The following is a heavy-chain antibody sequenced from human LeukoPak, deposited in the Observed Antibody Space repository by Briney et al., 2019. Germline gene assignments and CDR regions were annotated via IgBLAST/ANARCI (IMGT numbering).Heavy chain of an antibody. CDR2: IYYSGST. V-gene: IGHV4-39*07. D-gene: IGHD4-17*01. J-gene: IGHJ4*02. CDR1: GGSISSSSYY. CDR3: ARVLDYGDFFDY. Sequence: TTSETLSLTCTVSGGSISSSSYYWGWIRQPPGKGLEWIGSIYYSGSTYYNPSLKSRVTISVDTSKNQFSLKLSSVTAADTAVYYCARVLDYGDFFDYWGQGTLVTVSS.